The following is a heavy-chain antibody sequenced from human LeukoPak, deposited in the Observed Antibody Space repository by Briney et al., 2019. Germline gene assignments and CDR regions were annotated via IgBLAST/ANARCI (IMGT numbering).Heavy chain of an antibody. CDR3: ARHVLRRGYFDY. CDR1: GGSISSSSYY. V-gene: IGHV4-39*01. D-gene: IGHD2/OR15-2a*01. J-gene: IGHJ4*02. Sequence: SETLSLTCTVSGGSISSSSYYWGWIRQPPGKGLEWIGSIYYSGSTYYNPSLKSRVTISVDTSKNQFSLKLSSVTAADTAVYYCARHVLRRGYFDYRGQGTLVTVSS. CDR2: IYYSGST.